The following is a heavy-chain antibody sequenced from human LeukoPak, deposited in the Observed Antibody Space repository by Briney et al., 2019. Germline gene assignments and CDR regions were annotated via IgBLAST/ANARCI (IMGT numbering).Heavy chain of an antibody. CDR2: IWYDGSNK. CDR3: ARDRPTGSYYSIDY. Sequence: TGGSLRLSCAASGFTFNEFGVHWVRQAPGQGLEWVALIWYDGSNKYYADSAKGRFTISRDNSKNTVYLQMNSLRVEDTAIYYCARDRPTGSYYSIDYWGQGTLAAVSS. CDR1: GFTFNEFG. J-gene: IGHJ4*02. V-gene: IGHV3-33*01. D-gene: IGHD1-26*01.